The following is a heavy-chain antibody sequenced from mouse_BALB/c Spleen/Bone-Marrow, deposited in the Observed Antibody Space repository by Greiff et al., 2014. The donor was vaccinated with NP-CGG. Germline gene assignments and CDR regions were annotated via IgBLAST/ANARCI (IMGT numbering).Heavy chain of an antibody. CDR3: ARGVYGYVKYAMDY. J-gene: IGHJ4*01. V-gene: IGHV5-17*02. CDR2: ISGGSSTI. CDR1: GFTFSSFG. D-gene: IGHD1-2*01. Sequence: EVQRVESGGGLVQPGGSRKLSCAASGFTFSSFGMHWVRQAPEKGLEWVAYISGGSSTIYYADTVKGRFTISRDNPKNTLFLQMTSLRSEDTAVYYCARGVYGYVKYAMDYWGQGTSVTVSS.